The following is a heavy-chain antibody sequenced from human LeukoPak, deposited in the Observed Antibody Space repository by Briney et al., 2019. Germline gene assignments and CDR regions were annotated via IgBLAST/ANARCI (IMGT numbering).Heavy chain of an antibody. Sequence: GGSLRLSCAASGFTFSSYAMEWVRQAPGKGLEWVSSITGSSDSIYYADSVKGRFTISRDNAKSSLYLQMNSLRAEDTAIYYCARDTTVTAFDSWGQGTLVSVSS. V-gene: IGHV3-21*01. CDR2: ITGSSDSI. CDR3: ARDTTVTAFDS. D-gene: IGHD4-17*01. J-gene: IGHJ4*02. CDR1: GFTFSSYA.